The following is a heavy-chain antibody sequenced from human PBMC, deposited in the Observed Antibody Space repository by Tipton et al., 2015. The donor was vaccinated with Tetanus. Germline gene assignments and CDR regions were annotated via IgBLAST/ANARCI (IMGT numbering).Heavy chain of an antibody. D-gene: IGHD3-10*01. CDR1: GYTFIDYY. Sequence: QLVQSGAEVKKPGATVKISCMVSGYTFIDYYIHWVQQAPGKGLEWMGLIDPEDGETVYAEKFQGRATITADTSTDTAYMELRSLRVDDTATYYCSTDINGEAYWGQGTPVAVSS. CDR2: IDPEDGET. CDR3: STDINGEAY. V-gene: IGHV1-69-2*01. J-gene: IGHJ4*02.